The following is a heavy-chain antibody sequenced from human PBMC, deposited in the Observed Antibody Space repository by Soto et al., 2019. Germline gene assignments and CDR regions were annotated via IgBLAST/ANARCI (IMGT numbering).Heavy chain of an antibody. Sequence: SETLSLTCTVSGGSISSYYWSWIRQPPGKGLEWIGYIYYSGSTNYNPSLKSRVTISVDTSKNQFSLKLSSVTAADTAVYYCARGPDYGDYGFQHWGQGTLVTVSS. CDR1: GGSISSYY. D-gene: IGHD4-17*01. CDR3: ARGPDYGDYGFQH. V-gene: IGHV4-59*01. CDR2: IYYSGST. J-gene: IGHJ1*01.